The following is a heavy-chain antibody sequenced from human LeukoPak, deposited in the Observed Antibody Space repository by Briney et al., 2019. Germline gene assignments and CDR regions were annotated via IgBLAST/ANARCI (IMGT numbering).Heavy chain of an antibody. Sequence: GGSLRLSCAASGFTFSTYAMHWVRQAPGKGLERVAVISYDGRNEYYTDSVKGRFTISRDNSKNTLNLQMNSLRPEDTAVYYCARGGSSSWYQDHWGQGTLVTVSS. CDR3: ARGGSSSWYQDH. CDR1: GFTFSTYA. CDR2: ISYDGRNE. D-gene: IGHD6-13*01. V-gene: IGHV3-30*04. J-gene: IGHJ4*02.